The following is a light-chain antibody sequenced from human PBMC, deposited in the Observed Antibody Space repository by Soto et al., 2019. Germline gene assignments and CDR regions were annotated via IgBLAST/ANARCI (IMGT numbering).Light chain of an antibody. Sequence: ELVMTQSPATLSVSPGERATLSCRASQSVSSKLAWYQQKPGQAPRLLIYGASTRATGIPARFSGSGSGTEFTLTISSLQSEDFAVYYCQQYGASPFTFGPGTRLEI. V-gene: IGKV3-15*01. CDR3: QQYGASPFT. CDR2: GAS. J-gene: IGKJ3*01. CDR1: QSVSSK.